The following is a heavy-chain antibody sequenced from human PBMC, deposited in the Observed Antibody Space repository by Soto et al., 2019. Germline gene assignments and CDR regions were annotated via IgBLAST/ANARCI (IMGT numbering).Heavy chain of an antibody. V-gene: IGHV1-3*01. Sequence: GASVTVSCQASGYTFINYALHWVRQAPGQGLEWMGWINVANGDTKYSQKFQDRVTITRDTSASTVYLELSSLRYDDTSFYYCAREAGATIFDYWGQGTLVTVSS. CDR1: GYTFINYA. J-gene: IGHJ4*02. CDR3: AREAGATIFDY. CDR2: INVANGDT. D-gene: IGHD3-10*01.